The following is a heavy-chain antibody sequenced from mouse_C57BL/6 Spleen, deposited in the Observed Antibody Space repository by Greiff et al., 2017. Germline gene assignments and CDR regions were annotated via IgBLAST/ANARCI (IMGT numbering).Heavy chain of an antibody. D-gene: IGHD2-4*01. CDR1: GYTFTDYN. Sequence: VQLQQSGPELVKPGASVKMSCKASGYTFTDYNMHWVKQSHGKSLEWIGYINPNNGGTSYNQKFKGKATLTVNKSSSTAYMELRSLTSEDSAVYYCASGITTDYYAMDYWGQGTSVTVSS. V-gene: IGHV1-22*01. J-gene: IGHJ4*01. CDR2: INPNNGGT. CDR3: ASGITTDYYAMDY.